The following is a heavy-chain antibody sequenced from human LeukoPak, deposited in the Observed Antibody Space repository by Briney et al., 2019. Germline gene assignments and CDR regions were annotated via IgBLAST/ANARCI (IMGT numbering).Heavy chain of an antibody. J-gene: IGHJ6*02. V-gene: IGHV1-8*01. D-gene: IGHD3-3*01. CDR3: ARTHYYDFWSGYIYGMDV. CDR1: GYTFTSYD. Sequence: ASVKVSCKASGYTFTSYDINWVRQAPGQGLGWMGWMNPNSGNTGYAQKFQGRVTMTRNTSISTAYMELSSLRSEDTAVYYCARTHYYDFWSGYIYGMDVWGQGATVTVSS. CDR2: MNPNSGNT.